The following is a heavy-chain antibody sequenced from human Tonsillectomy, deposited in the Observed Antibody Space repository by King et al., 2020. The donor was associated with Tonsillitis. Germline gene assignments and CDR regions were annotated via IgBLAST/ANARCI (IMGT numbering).Heavy chain of an antibody. CDR2: TRYDGSKK. CDR1: GFTFSSYG. D-gene: IGHD3-22*01. V-gene: IGHV3-30*02. J-gene: IGHJ3*01. Sequence: VQLVESGGGVVQPGGSLRLSCAASGFTFSSYGMHWVRQAPGKGLEWVAFTRYDGSKKYYAESVKGRFTISRDNSKNTLYLQMNSLRAEDTAVYYCVKDSTYYYDRSGYYPWGQGTMVTVSS. CDR3: VKDSTYYYDRSGYYP.